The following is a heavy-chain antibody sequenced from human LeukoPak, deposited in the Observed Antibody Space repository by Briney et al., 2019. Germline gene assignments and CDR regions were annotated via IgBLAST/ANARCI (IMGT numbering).Heavy chain of an antibody. D-gene: IGHD1-14*01. CDR1: GYTFTSYD. CDR2: MNPNSGNT. V-gene: IGHV1-8*03. Sequence: ASVKVSCKASGYTFTSYDINWVRQATGQGLEWMGWMNPNSGNTGYAQKFQGRVTITRNTSISTAYMELSSLRSEDTAVYYCAGSYNTYYAQDYWGQGALVTVSS. J-gene: IGHJ4*02. CDR3: AGSYNTYYAQDY.